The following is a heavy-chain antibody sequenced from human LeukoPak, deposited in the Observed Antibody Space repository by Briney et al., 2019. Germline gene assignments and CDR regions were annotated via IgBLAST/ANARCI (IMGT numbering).Heavy chain of an antibody. J-gene: IGHJ6*02. CDR1: GFTFSNAW. CDR3: TTDPPPSIVVVPAAMQYYYGMDV. Sequence: GESLKISCAASGFTFSNAWMSWVRQAPGKGLEWVGRIKSKTDGGTTDYAAPVKGRFTISRDDSKNTLYLQMNSLKTEDTAVYYCTTDPPPSIVVVPAAMQYYYGMDVWGQGTTVTVSS. V-gene: IGHV3-15*01. CDR2: IKSKTDGGTT. D-gene: IGHD2-2*01.